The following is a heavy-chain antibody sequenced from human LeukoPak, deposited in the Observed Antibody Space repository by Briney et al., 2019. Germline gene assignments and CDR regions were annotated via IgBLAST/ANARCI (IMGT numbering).Heavy chain of an antibody. V-gene: IGHV3-23*01. CDR3: AKKSQSRGRGAFDI. CDR2: ITFSADTT. J-gene: IGHJ3*02. CDR1: GFNFNIYR. D-gene: IGHD3-10*01. Sequence: GGSLRLSCVASGFNFNIYRMTWVRQAPGEGLEWVSIITFSADTTYYADSVKGRFTISRDNSKNTLYLQMNSLRAEDTAVYYCAKKSQSRGRGAFDIWGQGTMVTVSS.